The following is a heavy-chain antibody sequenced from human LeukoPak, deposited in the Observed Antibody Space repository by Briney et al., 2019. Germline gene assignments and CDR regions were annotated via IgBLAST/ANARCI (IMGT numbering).Heavy chain of an antibody. V-gene: IGHV1-18*01. D-gene: IGHD1-26*01. J-gene: IGHJ6*03. CDR2: ISAYNGNT. Sequence: ASVKVSCKTSGYTFISYGITWVRQAPGQGLEWMGCISAYNGNTDYAQKLQGRVTMTTDTSTSTAYMELRSLRSDDTAVYYCARSSGSYLWYYYYYMDVWGKGTTVTISS. CDR3: ARSSGSYLWYYYYYMDV. CDR1: GYTFISYG.